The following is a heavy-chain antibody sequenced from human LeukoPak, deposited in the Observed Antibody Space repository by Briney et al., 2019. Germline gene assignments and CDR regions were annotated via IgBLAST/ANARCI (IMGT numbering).Heavy chain of an antibody. D-gene: IGHD3-22*01. CDR2: INHSGST. Sequence: GSLRLSCAASGFTFSSYSMNWIRQPPGKGLEWIGEINHSGSTNYNPSLKSRVTISVDTSKNQFSLKLSSVTAADTGVYYCARGPLYYYDSSGYYRPYPYGMDVWGQGTTVTVSS. J-gene: IGHJ6*02. CDR3: ARGPLYYYDSSGYYRPYPYGMDV. CDR1: GFTFSSYS. V-gene: IGHV4-34*01.